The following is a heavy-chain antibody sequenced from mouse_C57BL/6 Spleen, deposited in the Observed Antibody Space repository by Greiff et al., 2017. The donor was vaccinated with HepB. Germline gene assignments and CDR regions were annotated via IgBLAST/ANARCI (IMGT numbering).Heavy chain of an antibody. CDR1: GYSITSGYY. CDR2: ISYDGSN. D-gene: IGHD1-1*01. J-gene: IGHJ4*01. CDR3: ARDGDYGSSYDAMDY. Sequence: EVKLQESGPGLVKPSQSLSLTCSVTGYSITSGYYWNWIRQFPGNKLEWMGYISYDGSNNYNPSLKNRISITRDTSKNQFFLKLNSVTTEDTATYYCARDGDYGSSYDAMDYWGQGTSVTVSS. V-gene: IGHV3-6*01.